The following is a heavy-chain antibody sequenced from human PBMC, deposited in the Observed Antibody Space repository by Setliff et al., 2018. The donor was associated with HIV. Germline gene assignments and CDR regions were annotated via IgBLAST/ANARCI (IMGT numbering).Heavy chain of an antibody. CDR1: GSTFSNSW. V-gene: IGHV3-7*01. CDR2: IKGDGSET. CDR3: TRNEA. J-gene: IGHJ5*02. Sequence: GGSLRLSCVASGSTFSNSWMSWVRQAPGEGPEWVANIKGDGSETYYVDSVKGRFTISRDNAKNLLYLEMNSLRGEDTAIYYCTRNEAWGQGTLVTVSS.